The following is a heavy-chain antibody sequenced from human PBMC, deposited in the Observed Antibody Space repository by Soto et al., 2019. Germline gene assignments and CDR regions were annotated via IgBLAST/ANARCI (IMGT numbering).Heavy chain of an antibody. CDR2: IIPFFGTP. CDR3: ARVVVTETTLGYFDF. J-gene: IGHJ4*02. D-gene: IGHD2-15*01. CDR1: GGTFTNDA. Sequence: QVHLVQSGAEVKKSGSSVRVSCTASGGTFTNDAISWVRQAPGQGLEWLGRIIPFFGTPDYSQSFQGRLTITADESTGTAYMDLRSLRSDDTAVDYCARVVVTETTLGYFDFWGQGTLVTVSS. V-gene: IGHV1-69*01.